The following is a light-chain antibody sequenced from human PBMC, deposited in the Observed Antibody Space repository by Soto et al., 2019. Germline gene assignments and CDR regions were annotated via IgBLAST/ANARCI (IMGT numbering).Light chain of an antibody. V-gene: IGKV3-15*01. CDR2: GAS. J-gene: IGKJ5*01. CDR3: QQYNKWPPIT. CDR1: QSVRSN. Sequence: EIVMTQSPATLSVPPGEGASLSCRASQSVRSNLAWYQQKPGQAPRLLIFGASTRATGIPARFSGSGSGTEFTLTISSLQSEDFAVYYCQQYNKWPPITFGQGTRLEIK.